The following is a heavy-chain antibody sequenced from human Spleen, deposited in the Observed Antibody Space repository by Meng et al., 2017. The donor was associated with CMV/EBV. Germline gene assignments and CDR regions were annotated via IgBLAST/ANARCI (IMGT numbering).Heavy chain of an antibody. CDR3: ASVSGEGGY. J-gene: IGHJ4*02. CDR2: INTNTGNP. V-gene: IGHV7-4-1*02. Sequence: KVACKASGYTFTRYAMNWVRQAPGQGLEWMGWINTNTGNPTYAQGFTGRFVFSLDTSVSTAYLQITSLKAEDTAVYYCASVSGEGGYWGQGTLVTVSS. CDR1: GYTFTRYA. D-gene: IGHD1-26*01.